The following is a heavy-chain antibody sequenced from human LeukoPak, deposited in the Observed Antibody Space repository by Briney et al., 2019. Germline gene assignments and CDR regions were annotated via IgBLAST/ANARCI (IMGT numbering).Heavy chain of an antibody. Sequence: ASVKVSCKASGYTFTSYGISWVRQAPGQGLEWMGWISAYNGNTNYAQKLQGRVTMTTDTSTSTAYMELRSLRSDDTAVYYCARLDCSSTSCYIFDYWGQGTLVTVSS. J-gene: IGHJ4*02. CDR3: ARLDCSSTSCYIFDY. V-gene: IGHV1-18*01. CDR1: GYTFTSYG. CDR2: ISAYNGNT. D-gene: IGHD2-2*02.